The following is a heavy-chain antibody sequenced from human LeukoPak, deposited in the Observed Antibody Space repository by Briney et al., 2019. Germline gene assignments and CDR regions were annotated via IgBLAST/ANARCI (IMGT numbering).Heavy chain of an antibody. CDR3: AKSMGYYDAFDI. CDR2: ISYDGSNK. J-gene: IGHJ3*02. Sequence: GGSLRLPCAASGFTFSSYGMHWVRQAPGKGLEWVAVISYDGSNKYYADSVKGRFTISRDNSKNTLYLQMNSLRAEDTAVYYCAKSMGYYDAFDIWGQGTMVTVSS. V-gene: IGHV3-30*18. D-gene: IGHD2-15*01. CDR1: GFTFSSYG.